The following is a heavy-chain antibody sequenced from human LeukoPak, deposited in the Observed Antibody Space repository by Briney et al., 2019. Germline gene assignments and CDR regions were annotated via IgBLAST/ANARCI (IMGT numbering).Heavy chain of an antibody. Sequence: GGSLRLSCAASGLTFSDSWMSWVRQTPGKGLEWVANIKHDGSEKYYVDSVKGRFTISRDNAKNSLYLQVNSLRAEDTAVYYCARTYFCFDYWGQGILVTVSA. CDR1: GLTFSDSW. V-gene: IGHV3-7*05. D-gene: IGHD2-21*01. CDR3: ARTYFCFDY. J-gene: IGHJ4*02. CDR2: IKHDGSEK.